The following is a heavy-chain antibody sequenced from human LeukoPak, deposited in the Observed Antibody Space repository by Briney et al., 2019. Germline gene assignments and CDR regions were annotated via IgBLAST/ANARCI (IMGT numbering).Heavy chain of an antibody. V-gene: IGHV4-4*07. D-gene: IGHD3-22*01. CDR2: IHTRGST. CDR3: ARSGGLWLLTYYFDY. Sequence: SETLSLTCTVSGVSISSYFWSWIRQPAGKGLEWIGRIHTRGSTNYNPSLKSRVTMSVDTSKNQFSLKLSSVTAADTAVYFCARSGGLWLLTYYFDYWGQGTLVTVSS. J-gene: IGHJ4*02. CDR1: GVSISSYF.